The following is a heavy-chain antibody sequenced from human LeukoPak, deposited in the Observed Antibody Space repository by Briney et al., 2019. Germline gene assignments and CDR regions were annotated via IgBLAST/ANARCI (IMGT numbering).Heavy chain of an antibody. CDR2: ISRSGEST. D-gene: IGHD3-16*01. Sequence: GGSLRLSCAASGFTFSSYAMSWIRQAPGKGLEWVSSISRSGESTFYADPVRGRFTISRDNSKNTVSLQMESLRAEDTALYYCAKDYAVGSIDYWGQGTLVTVSS. CDR1: GFTFSSYA. J-gene: IGHJ4*02. CDR3: AKDYAVGSIDY. V-gene: IGHV3-23*01.